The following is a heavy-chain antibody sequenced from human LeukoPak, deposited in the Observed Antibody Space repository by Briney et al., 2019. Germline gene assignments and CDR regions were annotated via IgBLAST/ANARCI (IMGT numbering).Heavy chain of an antibody. V-gene: IGHV3-9*01. CDR2: ISWNSGSI. D-gene: IGHD5-18*01. J-gene: IGHJ4*02. CDR3: AKDITAMVTSAFDY. CDR1: GFTFDDYA. Sequence: GRSLRLSCAASGFTFDDYAMHWVRQAPGKGLEWVSGISWNSGSIGYADSVKGRFTISRDNAKNSLYLQMNSLTAEDTALYYCAKDITAMVTSAFDYWGQGTLVTVSS.